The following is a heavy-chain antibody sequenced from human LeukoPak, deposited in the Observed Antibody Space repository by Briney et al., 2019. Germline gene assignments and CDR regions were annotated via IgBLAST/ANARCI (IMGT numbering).Heavy chain of an antibody. Sequence: SETLSLTCAVYGGSFSGYYWSWIRQPPGKGLEWIGEINHSGSTNYNPSLKSRVTISVDTSKNQFSLKLSSVTAAGTAVYYCARGDYDSSEAHYFDYWGQGTLVTVSS. V-gene: IGHV4-34*01. CDR3: ARGDYDSSEAHYFDY. CDR2: INHSGST. J-gene: IGHJ4*02. D-gene: IGHD3-22*01. CDR1: GGSFSGYY.